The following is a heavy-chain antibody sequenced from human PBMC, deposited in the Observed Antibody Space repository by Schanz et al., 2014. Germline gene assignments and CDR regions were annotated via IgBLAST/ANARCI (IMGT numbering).Heavy chain of an antibody. D-gene: IGHD6-13*01. J-gene: IGHJ4*02. CDR1: GFTFSSHS. Sequence: EVQLVESGGGLVQPGGSLRLSCAASGFTFSSHSMHWVRQAPGKGPEWISYTGPYGKTIYYADSVKGRFTLYRDNAKDSLFLQMDSLRADDTAVYYCAKSQGSSFDSWGQGTLVTVSS. V-gene: IGHV3-48*01. CDR2: TGPYGKTI. CDR3: AKSQGSSFDS.